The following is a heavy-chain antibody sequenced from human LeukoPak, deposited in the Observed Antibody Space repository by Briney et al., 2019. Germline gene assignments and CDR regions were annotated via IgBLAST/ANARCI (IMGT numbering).Heavy chain of an antibody. J-gene: IGHJ6*02. D-gene: IGHD6-6*01. CDR2: FDPEDGET. Sequence: ASVKVSCKVSGYTLTELSMHWVRQAPGKGLEWMGGFDPEDGETIYAQKFQGRVTMTEDTSTDTAYMELSSLRSEDTAVYFCAGGAARGYYYYGMDVWGQGTTVTVSS. CDR1: GYTLTELS. CDR3: AGGAARGYYYYGMDV. V-gene: IGHV1-24*01.